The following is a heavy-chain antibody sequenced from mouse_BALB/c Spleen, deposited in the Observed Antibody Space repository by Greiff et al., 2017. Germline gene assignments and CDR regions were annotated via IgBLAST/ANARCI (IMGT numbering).Heavy chain of an antibody. V-gene: IGHV1-9*01. CDR3: ARRGGGYYAMDY. CDR2: ILPGSGST. Sequence: QVQLQQSGAELMKPGASVKIYCKATGYTFSSYWIEWVKQRPGHGLEWIGEILPGSGSTNYNEKFKGKATFTADTSSNTAYMQLSSLTSEDSAVYYCARRGGGYYAMDYWGQGTSVTVSS. J-gene: IGHJ4*01. D-gene: IGHD1-1*02. CDR1: GYTFSSYW.